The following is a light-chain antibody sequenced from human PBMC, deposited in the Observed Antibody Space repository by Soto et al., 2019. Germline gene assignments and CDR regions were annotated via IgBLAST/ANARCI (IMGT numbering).Light chain of an antibody. V-gene: IGKV1-39*01. CDR1: QSISSY. J-gene: IGKJ2*01. CDR3: QQSYSTPHT. Sequence: DIQMTQSPSSLSASVGDRVTITCRASQSISSYLNWYQQKPGKAPKLLIYAASSLQSGVPSRFSVSGSGTDFTLTISSLQPEDFDTYYCQQSYSTPHTFGPGTKVDIX. CDR2: AAS.